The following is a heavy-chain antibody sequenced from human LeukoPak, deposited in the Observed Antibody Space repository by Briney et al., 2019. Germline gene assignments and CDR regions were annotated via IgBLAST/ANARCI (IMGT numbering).Heavy chain of an antibody. D-gene: IGHD5-12*01. CDR1: GFTVSSNY. J-gene: IGHJ4*02. CDR3: ARGGYSGYALDYYFDY. Sequence: GGSLRLSCAASGFTVSSNYMSWVRQAPGKGLEWVSVIYSGGSTYYADSVKGRFTISRDNSKNTLYLQMNSLRAEDTAVYYCARGGYSGYALDYYFDYWGQGTLVTVSS. CDR2: IYSGGST. V-gene: IGHV3-53*01.